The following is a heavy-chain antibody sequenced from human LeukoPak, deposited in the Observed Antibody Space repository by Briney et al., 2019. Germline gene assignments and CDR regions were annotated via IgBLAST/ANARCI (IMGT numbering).Heavy chain of an antibody. Sequence: GGSLTLSCAASGFTFSSYAMSWVRQAPGKGLEWVSAISGSGGSTYYADSVKGRFIISRDNSKNTLSLQMNSLRAEDTAVYYCAKAMGSQTGFAYYFDYWGQGTLVTVSS. CDR3: AKAMGSQTGFAYYFDY. CDR2: ISGSGGST. D-gene: IGHD3-9*01. CDR1: GFTFSSYA. V-gene: IGHV3-23*01. J-gene: IGHJ4*02.